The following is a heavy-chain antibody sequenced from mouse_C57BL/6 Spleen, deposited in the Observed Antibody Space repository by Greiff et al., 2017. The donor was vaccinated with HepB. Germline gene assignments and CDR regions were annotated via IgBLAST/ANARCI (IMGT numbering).Heavy chain of an antibody. CDR3: ARPGYYYGSRKDYFDY. CDR1: GFTFSDYG. D-gene: IGHD1-1*01. CDR2: ISSGSSTI. J-gene: IGHJ2*01. V-gene: IGHV5-17*01. Sequence: EVQLVESGGGLVKPGGSLKLSCAASGFTFSDYGMHWVRQAPEKGLEWVAYISSGSSTIYYADTVKGRFTISRDNAKNTLFLQMTSLRSEDTAMYYCARPGYYYGSRKDYFDYWGQGTTLTVSS.